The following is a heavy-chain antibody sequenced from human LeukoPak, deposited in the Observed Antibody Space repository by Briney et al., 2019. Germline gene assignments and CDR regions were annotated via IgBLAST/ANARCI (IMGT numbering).Heavy chain of an antibody. D-gene: IGHD3-10*01. CDR2: ISGSGGSK. CDR1: GFTFSSYA. V-gene: IGHV3-23*01. J-gene: IGHJ4*02. CDR3: AVLWVPALLWFGDEFDY. Sequence: GGSLRLSCAASGFTFSSYAMSWVRQAPGKGLEWVSAISGSGGSKYYADSVKGRFTISRDNSKNTLYLQMNSLRAEDTAVYYCAVLWVPALLWFGDEFDYWGQGTLVTVSS.